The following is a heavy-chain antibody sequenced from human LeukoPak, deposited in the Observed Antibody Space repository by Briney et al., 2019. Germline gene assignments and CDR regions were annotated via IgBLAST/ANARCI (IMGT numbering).Heavy chain of an antibody. CDR2: FDPEDGET. D-gene: IGHD5-18*01. J-gene: IGHJ4*02. CDR1: GYTLTELS. Sequence: ASVKVSCKVSGYTLTELSIHWVRQAPGKGLEWMGGFDPEDGETIYAQKFQGRVTITADKSTSTAYMELSSLRSEDTAVYYCARDLGEHGYAAMVTFYFDYWGQGTLVTVSS. V-gene: IGHV1-24*01. CDR3: ARDLGEHGYAAMVTFYFDY.